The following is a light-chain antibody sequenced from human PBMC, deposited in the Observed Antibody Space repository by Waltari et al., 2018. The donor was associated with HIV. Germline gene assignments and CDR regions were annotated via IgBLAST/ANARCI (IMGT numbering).Light chain of an antibody. V-gene: IGKV4-1*01. CDR2: WAS. J-gene: IGKJ1*01. CDR3: QQYYSTPWT. CDR1: QSLLYRSTNKDY. Sequence: DIVMTQSPDSLAVSLGERATINCKSTQSLLYRSTNKDYVAWYQQKPGQPPKLLIYWASIRESGVPDRFSGSGSGTDFTLTSSNLQAEDVAVYYCQQYYSTPWTFGQGTKVEIK.